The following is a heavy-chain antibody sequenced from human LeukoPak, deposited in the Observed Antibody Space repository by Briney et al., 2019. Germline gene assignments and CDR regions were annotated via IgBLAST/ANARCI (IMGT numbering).Heavy chain of an antibody. J-gene: IGHJ4*02. V-gene: IGHV3-23*01. CDR2: ISGSGLSP. CDR1: GFTFSSYA. CDR3: AKGSQSSSWNFDY. D-gene: IGHD6-13*01. Sequence: PGGSLRLSCAASGFTFSSYAMHWVRRAPGKGLEWVSAISGSGLSPYYAGAVKGQFTISRDNSKNTLYLQMNSLRAEDTAVYYCAKGSQSSSWNFDYWGQGTLVTVSS.